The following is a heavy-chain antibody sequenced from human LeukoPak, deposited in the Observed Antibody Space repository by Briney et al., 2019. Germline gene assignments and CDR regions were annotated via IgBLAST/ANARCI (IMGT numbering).Heavy chain of an antibody. D-gene: IGHD6-13*01. CDR1: GGSISSSSYY. CDR2: IYYSGST. Sequence: PSETLSLTCTVSGGSISSSSYYWGWIRQPPGKGLEWIGSIYYSGSTYYNPSLKSRVTISVDTSKNQFSLKLSSVTAADTAVYYCARGSIAAAGTVDYWGQGTLVTVSS. V-gene: IGHV4-39*07. J-gene: IGHJ4*02. CDR3: ARGSIAAAGTVDY.